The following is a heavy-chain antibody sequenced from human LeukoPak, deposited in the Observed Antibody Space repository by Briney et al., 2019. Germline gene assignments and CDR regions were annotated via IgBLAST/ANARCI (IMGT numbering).Heavy chain of an antibody. CDR2: ISGSGGST. V-gene: IGHV3-23*01. CDR1: GFTFSSYA. D-gene: IGHD2/OR15-2a*01. J-gene: IGHJ6*03. CDR3: ARIHFQFYYMDV. Sequence: GGSLRLSCAASGFTFSSYAMSWVRQAPGKGLEWVSAISGSGGSTYYADSVKGRFTISRDNSKNTLYLQMNSLRAEDTAVYYCARIHFQFYYMDVWGKGTTVTVSS.